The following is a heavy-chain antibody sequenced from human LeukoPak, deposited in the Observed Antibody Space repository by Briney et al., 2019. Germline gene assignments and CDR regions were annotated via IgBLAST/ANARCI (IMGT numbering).Heavy chain of an antibody. CDR2: ISGSGGST. CDR1: GFTFSSYA. CDR3: AKGRPITMIVAVTGAFDI. D-gene: IGHD3-22*01. J-gene: IGHJ3*02. Sequence: GGSLRLSCGACGFTFSSYAMSGVRQAPGKGLEGVSAISGSGGSTYYADSVKRRFTISRDNSKNTLYLQLNSLRAEDTAVYYCAKGRPITMIVAVTGAFDIWGQGTMVTVSS. V-gene: IGHV3-23*01.